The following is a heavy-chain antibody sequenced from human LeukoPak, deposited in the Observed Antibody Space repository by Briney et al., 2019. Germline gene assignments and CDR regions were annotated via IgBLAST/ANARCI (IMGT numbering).Heavy chain of an antibody. J-gene: IGHJ6*02. CDR1: GFTFISYS. D-gene: IGHD3-9*01. V-gene: IGHV3-21*01. CDR3: ARELYDILTGYYIPNYYYYGMDV. CDR2: ISSSSSYI. Sequence: GRSLRLSCAASGFTFISYSMNCVRQAPGNGLEWVSSISSSSSYIYYADSVKGRFTISRDNAKNSLYLQMNSLRAEDTAVYYCARELYDILTGYYIPNYYYYGMDVWGQGSTV.